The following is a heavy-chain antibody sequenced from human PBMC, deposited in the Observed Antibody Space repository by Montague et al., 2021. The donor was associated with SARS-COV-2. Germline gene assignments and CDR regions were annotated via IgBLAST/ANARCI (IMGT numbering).Heavy chain of an antibody. D-gene: IGHD6-13*01. J-gene: IGHJ6*02. V-gene: IGHV4-39*07. Sequence: SETLSLTCTVSGGSISSSSCYWGWIRQPPGKGLEWIGSIYYSGSTYYNPSLKSRVTISVDTSKNQFSLKLSSVTAADTAVYYGARVGRQQLVRVSGMDVWGQGTTVTVSS. CDR1: GGSISSSSCY. CDR2: IYYSGST. CDR3: ARVGRQQLVRVSGMDV.